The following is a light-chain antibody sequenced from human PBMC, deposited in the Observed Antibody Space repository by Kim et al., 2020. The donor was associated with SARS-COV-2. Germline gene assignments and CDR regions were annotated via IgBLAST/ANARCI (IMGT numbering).Light chain of an antibody. CDR1: SGDFGCYDY. CDR3: SSYTSSSPLV. V-gene: IGLV2-14*03. J-gene: IGLJ2*01. Sequence: QSITVSCPGTSGDFGCYDYVSWYQQHPGKAPTLMISDVSHRPSGVSNRFSGSKSAHTASLTISGLRAEDEADYYCSSYTSSSPLVFGGDPRLTVL. CDR2: DVS.